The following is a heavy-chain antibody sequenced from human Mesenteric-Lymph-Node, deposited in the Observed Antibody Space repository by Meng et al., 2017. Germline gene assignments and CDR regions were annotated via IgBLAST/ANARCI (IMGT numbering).Heavy chain of an antibody. CDR1: GASISSGSYY. Sequence: SETLSLTCTVSGASISSGSYYWSWIRQPAGKGLEWIGSIYYSGSTYYNPSLKSRVTISVDTSKNQFSLKLSSVTAADTAVYYCARVVRRFTMIVPKNNWFDPWGQGTLVTVSS. CDR3: ARVVRRFTMIVPKNNWFDP. D-gene: IGHD3-22*01. V-gene: IGHV4-39*07. CDR2: IYYSGST. J-gene: IGHJ5*02.